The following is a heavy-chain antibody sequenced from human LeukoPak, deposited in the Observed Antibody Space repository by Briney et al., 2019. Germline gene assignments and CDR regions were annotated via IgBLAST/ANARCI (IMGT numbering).Heavy chain of an antibody. V-gene: IGHV4-38-2*01. Sequence: PSETLSLTCAVSGYSISSGYYWGWIRQPPGKGLEWIGSIYHSGSTYYNPSLKSRVTISVDTSKNQFSLKLSSVTAADTAVYYYARWIVVVPAASIDYWGQGTLVTVSS. CDR2: IYHSGST. D-gene: IGHD2-2*01. CDR1: GYSISSGYY. J-gene: IGHJ4*02. CDR3: ARWIVVVPAASIDY.